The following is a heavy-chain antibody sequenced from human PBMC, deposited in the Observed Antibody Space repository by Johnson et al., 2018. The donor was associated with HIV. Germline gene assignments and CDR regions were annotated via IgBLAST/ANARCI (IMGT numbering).Heavy chain of an antibody. CDR2: INWHGGSP. CDR1: GFTFDDYG. CDR3: ARFTERYSGSSIPHDAFDI. D-gene: IGHD1-26*01. V-gene: IGHV3-20*04. J-gene: IGHJ3*02. Sequence: MLLVESGGGVVRHGGSLRLSCAASGFTFDDYGMSWVRQAPGKGLAWVSGINWHGGSPGYADHVKARFPISRDNAKNSLYLQTNSLRAEDTALYYCARFTERYSGSSIPHDAFDIWGQGTMVTVSS.